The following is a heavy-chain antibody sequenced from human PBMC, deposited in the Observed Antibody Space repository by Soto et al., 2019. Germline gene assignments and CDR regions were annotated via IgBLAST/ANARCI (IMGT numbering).Heavy chain of an antibody. Sequence: VQLLESGGGLVQPGGSLRLSCAASGFTFSSYAMSWVRQAPGKGLEWVSAISGSGGSTYYADSVKGRFTISRDNSKNTLYLQMNSLRAEDTAVYYCAKGEGYSGYDEQFFDYWGQGTLVTVSS. V-gene: IGHV3-23*01. CDR2: ISGSGGST. D-gene: IGHD5-12*01. CDR1: GFTFSSYA. J-gene: IGHJ4*02. CDR3: AKGEGYSGYDEQFFDY.